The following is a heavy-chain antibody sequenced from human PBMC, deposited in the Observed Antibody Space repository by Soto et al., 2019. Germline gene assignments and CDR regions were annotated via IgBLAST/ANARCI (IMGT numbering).Heavy chain of an antibody. D-gene: IGHD3-10*01. CDR2: IWYDGSNK. CDR3: ARNGFLSGYYYYYYMDV. J-gene: IGHJ6*03. Sequence: GGSLRLSCAASGFTFSSYGMHWVRQAPGKGLEWVAVIWYDGSNKYYADSVKGRFTISRDNSKNTLYLQMNSLRAEDTAVYYCARNGFLSGYYYYYYMDVWGKGTTVTVSS. CDR1: GFTFSSYG. V-gene: IGHV3-33*01.